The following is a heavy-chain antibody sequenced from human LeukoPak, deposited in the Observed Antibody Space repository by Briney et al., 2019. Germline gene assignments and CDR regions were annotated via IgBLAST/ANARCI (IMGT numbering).Heavy chain of an antibody. V-gene: IGHV3-7*03. D-gene: IGHD6-13*01. CDR3: ATSTAAAGTD. Sequence: GGSLRLSCSTFGFNFANYGVSWVRQAPGKGLKWVANIKQDGSEKYYVDSVKGRFTISRDNAQNSLYLQMNSLRAEDTAIYYCATSTAAAGTDWGQGTLVTVSS. J-gene: IGHJ4*02. CDR2: IKQDGSEK. CDR1: GFNFANYG.